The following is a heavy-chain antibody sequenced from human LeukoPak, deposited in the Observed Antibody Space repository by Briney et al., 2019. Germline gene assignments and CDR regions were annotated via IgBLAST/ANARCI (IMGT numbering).Heavy chain of an antibody. CDR2: IYYSGST. V-gene: IGHV4-39*01. Sequence: PSETLSLTCTVSGGSISSSSYYWGWIRQPPGKGLEWIGSIYYSGSTYYNPSLKSRVTISVDTSKNQFSLKLSSVTAAATAVYYCARHGDSHDAFDIWGQGTMVTVSS. CDR1: GGSISSSSYY. J-gene: IGHJ3*02. D-gene: IGHD2-21*01. CDR3: ARHGDSHDAFDI.